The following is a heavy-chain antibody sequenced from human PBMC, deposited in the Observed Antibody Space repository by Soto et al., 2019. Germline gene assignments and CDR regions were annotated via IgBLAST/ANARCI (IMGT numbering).Heavy chain of an antibody. J-gene: IGHJ4*02. CDR3: ARDGHGSYYENFAY. CDR2: IWNDGNNK. D-gene: IGHD3-22*01. V-gene: IGHV3-33*01. CDR1: GFSFSTFV. Sequence: GGSLRLSCAASGFSFSTFVMHWVRQAPGGGLEWVALIWNDGNNKNYADSVKGRFAISRDNSENTLYLQINSLRAEDTAVYYYARDGHGSYYENFAYWGQGNMVTVSS.